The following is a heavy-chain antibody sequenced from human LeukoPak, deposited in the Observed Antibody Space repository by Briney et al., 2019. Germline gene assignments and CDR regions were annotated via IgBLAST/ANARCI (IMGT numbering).Heavy chain of an antibody. J-gene: IGHJ4*02. CDR3: ARGRGIHY. CDR1: AFIFSNYW. D-gene: IGHD1-14*01. V-gene: IGHV3-7*01. CDR2: IKPVGTEK. Sequence: GGSLRLSCEASAFIFSNYWMTWVRQAPGKGLEWLANIKPVGTEKYYVDSVKGRFTISRDKARNSVYLQMNSLRAEDTAVYFCARGRGIHYWRQGTLVPVFS.